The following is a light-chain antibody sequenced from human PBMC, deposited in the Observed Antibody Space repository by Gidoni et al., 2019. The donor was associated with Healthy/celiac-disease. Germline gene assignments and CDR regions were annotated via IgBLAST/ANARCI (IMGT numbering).Light chain of an antibody. CDR2: LGS. CDR1: QSLLHSNGYNY. V-gene: IGKV2-28*01. J-gene: IGKJ2*01. CDR3: GDT. Sequence: VMEASPLSLPVTPGAPASISCRSSQSLLHSNGYNYLDWYLQKPGQSPQLLIYLGSNRASGVPDRFSGSGSGTAFTLKISRVEAEDVGVYYFGDTFGQGTKLEIK.